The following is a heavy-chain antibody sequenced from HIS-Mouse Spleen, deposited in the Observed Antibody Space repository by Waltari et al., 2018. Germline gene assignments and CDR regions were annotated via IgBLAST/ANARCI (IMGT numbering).Heavy chain of an antibody. CDR2: IYHSGST. Sequence: QVQLQESGPGLVQPSEPLSLTGTVPGYSLSRVDYWRWIRQPPGKGLEWIGSIYHSGSTYYNPSLESRVTISVDTSKNQFSLKLSSVTAADTAVYYCARALEYSSSWYYYYYGMDVWGQGTTVTVSS. CDR3: ARALEYSSSWYYYYYGMDV. V-gene: IGHV4-38-2*02. CDR1: GYSLSRVDY. D-gene: IGHD6-13*01. J-gene: IGHJ6*02.